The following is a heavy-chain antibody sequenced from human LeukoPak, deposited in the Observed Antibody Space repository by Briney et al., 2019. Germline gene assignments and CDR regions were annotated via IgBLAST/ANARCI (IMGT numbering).Heavy chain of an antibody. J-gene: IGHJ4*02. Sequence: AGGSLRLSCAASGFTVSSNYMSWVRQAPGKGLEWVSVIYGGGSTYYADSVKGRFTISRDNSKNTLYLQMNSLRAEDTAVYYCARASTGSYSLYFDYWGQGTLVTVSS. CDR1: GFTVSSNY. CDR3: ARASTGSYSLYFDY. D-gene: IGHD3-10*01. V-gene: IGHV3-53*01. CDR2: IYGGGST.